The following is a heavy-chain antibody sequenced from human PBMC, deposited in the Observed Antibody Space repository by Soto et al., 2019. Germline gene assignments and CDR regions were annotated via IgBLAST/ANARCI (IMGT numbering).Heavy chain of an antibody. CDR1: GGSISSYY. V-gene: IGHV4-59*01. CDR2: IYYSGST. J-gene: IGHJ4*02. CDR3: AGDPDGSSWYDY. D-gene: IGHD6-13*01. Sequence: PSETLSLTCTVSGGSISSYYWSWIRQPPGKGLEWIGYIYYSGSTNYNPSLKSRVTISVDTSKNQFSLKLSSVTAADTAVYYCAGDPDGSSWYDYWGQGTLVTVSS.